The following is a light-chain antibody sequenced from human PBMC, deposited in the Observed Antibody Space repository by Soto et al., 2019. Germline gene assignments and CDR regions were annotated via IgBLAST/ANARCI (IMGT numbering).Light chain of an antibody. CDR1: SSDVGGYNY. J-gene: IGLJ2*01. V-gene: IGLV2-14*01. CDR2: EVS. CDR3: SSYTTSYTQV. Sequence: QSVLTQPASVSGPPGQSITISCTGTSSDVGGYNYVSWYQHHPGKVPKLMIYEVSNRPLGISNRFSGSKSGNTASLTISGLQSEDEADYYCSSYTTSYTQVFGGGTKLTVL.